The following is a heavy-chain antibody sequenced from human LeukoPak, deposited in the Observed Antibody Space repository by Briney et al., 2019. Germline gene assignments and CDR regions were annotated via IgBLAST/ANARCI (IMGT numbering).Heavy chain of an antibody. J-gene: IGHJ3*02. CDR2: IDSGGST. CDR3: ARDFQPYYDSSGYGAFDI. CDR1: GFTVSSNY. V-gene: IGHV3-53*01. D-gene: IGHD3-22*01. Sequence: GGSLRLSCAASGFTVSSNYMSWVRQAPGKGLEWVSVIDSGGSTYYADSVKGRFTISRDNSKNTLYLQMNSLRAEDTAVYYCARDFQPYYDSSGYGAFDIWGQGTMVTVSS.